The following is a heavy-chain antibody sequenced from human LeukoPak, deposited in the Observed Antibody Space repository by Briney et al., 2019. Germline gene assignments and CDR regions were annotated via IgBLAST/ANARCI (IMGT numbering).Heavy chain of an antibody. CDR3: AREWLWFYFDY. CDR1: GFTFTNYG. Sequence: GGSLRLSCTTSGFTFTNYGINWVRQAPGKGLEWVAAIWYDGSKTSYTDSVKGRFTISRDNSKNTLYLQMNSLRAEDTSVYYCAREWLWFYFDYWGQGTLVTVSS. D-gene: IGHD5-18*01. V-gene: IGHV3-33*01. CDR2: IWYDGSKT. J-gene: IGHJ4*02.